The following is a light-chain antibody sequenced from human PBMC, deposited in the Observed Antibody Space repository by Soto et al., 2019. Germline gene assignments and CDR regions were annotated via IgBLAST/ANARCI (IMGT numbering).Light chain of an antibody. J-gene: IGKJ5*01. CDR2: DAS. Sequence: EIVLTQSPATLSLSPGERATLSCRASQSVSTYLAWYQQKPGQAPRLLIYDASNRATGIPARFSGSGSGTDFTLTISILEPEDFAVYYCHQRTNWPITFGQGTRLEIK. V-gene: IGKV3-11*01. CDR1: QSVSTY. CDR3: HQRTNWPIT.